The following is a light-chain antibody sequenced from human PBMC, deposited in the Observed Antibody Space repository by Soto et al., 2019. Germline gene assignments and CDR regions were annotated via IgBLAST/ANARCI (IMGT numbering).Light chain of an antibody. CDR2: DAS. Sequence: EIVLTQSPGTLSLSPRERATLSCRASQRVSSRNLAWYQQKPGQAPRLLIYDASSRATGIPDRFSGSGSVTEFTLTINRLEPEDFAVYFCQQYSDLPYTFGQGTKLKVK. V-gene: IGKV3-20*01. CDR3: QQYSDLPYT. CDR1: QRVSSRN. J-gene: IGKJ2*01.